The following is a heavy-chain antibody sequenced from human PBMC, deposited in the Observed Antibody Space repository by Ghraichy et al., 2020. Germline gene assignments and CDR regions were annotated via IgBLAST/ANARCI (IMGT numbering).Heavy chain of an antibody. D-gene: IGHD3-22*01. V-gene: IGHV3-30*18. Sequence: GGSLRLSCAASGFTFSRYGMHWVRQAPGKGLEWVAVISYDGSNRYQADSVKGRCTISRDNSKNMVYLQMNSLRPEDTAVYYCAKERDTSGYYSFRGDYYGMDVWGQGTTVTVSS. CDR1: GFTFSRYG. J-gene: IGHJ6*02. CDR3: AKERDTSGYYSFRGDYYGMDV. CDR2: ISYDGSNR.